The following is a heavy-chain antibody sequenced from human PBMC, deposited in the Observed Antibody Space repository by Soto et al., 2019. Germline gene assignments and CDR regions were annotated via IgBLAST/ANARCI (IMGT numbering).Heavy chain of an antibody. Sequence: GSLRLSCAASGFTFSSYGMHWVRQAPGKGLEWVAVISYDGSNKYYADSVKGRFTISRDNSKNTLYLQMNSLRAEDTAVYYCAKGHGSGSLFRYYGMDVWGQGTTVTVSS. CDR2: ISYDGSNK. D-gene: IGHD3-10*01. V-gene: IGHV3-30*18. CDR1: GFTFSSYG. CDR3: AKGHGSGSLFRYYGMDV. J-gene: IGHJ6*02.